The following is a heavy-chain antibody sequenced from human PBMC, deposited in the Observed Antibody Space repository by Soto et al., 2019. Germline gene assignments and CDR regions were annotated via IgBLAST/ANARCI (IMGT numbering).Heavy chain of an antibody. J-gene: IGHJ5*02. CDR1: GASLSGYY. Sequence: SETLSLTCAVYGASLSGYYWSWIRQSPGKGLEWIGGINHRGSTNYNPPLESRVTVSVDTSKNQFSLKLPSVTAADTAMYYCARDGFCTSTTCRVGNWFDPWGQGTLVTVSS. CDR3: ARDGFCTSTTCRVGNWFDP. V-gene: IGHV4-34*01. CDR2: INHRGST. D-gene: IGHD2-2*01.